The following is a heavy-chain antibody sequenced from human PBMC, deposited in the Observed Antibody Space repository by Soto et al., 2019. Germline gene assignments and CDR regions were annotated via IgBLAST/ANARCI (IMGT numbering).Heavy chain of an antibody. CDR1: GYTFTYRY. J-gene: IGHJ2*01. V-gene: IGHV1-45*02. Sequence: QMQLVQSGAEVKKTGSSVKVSCKASGYTFTYRYLHWVRQAPGQALERIGWITPFNGNTNYAQKFQGRVTISRDRSMSTAYMELGSLRSEDTAMYYCARGGGAAHYWYFALWGRGTLNTVSS. D-gene: IGHD2-21*01. CDR2: ITPFNGNT. CDR3: ARGGGAAHYWYFAL.